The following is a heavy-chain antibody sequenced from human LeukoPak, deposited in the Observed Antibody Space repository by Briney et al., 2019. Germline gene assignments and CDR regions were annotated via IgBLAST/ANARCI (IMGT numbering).Heavy chain of an antibody. CDR2: IHYNGNT. CDR3: ARNRGWYATDV. D-gene: IGHD3-10*01. V-gene: IGHV4-61*01. J-gene: IGHJ6*02. CDR1: GDSVRSDSSH. Sequence: SETLSLTCTVSGDSVRSDSSHWSWSRRPPGKGLEWIGYIHYNGNTNYNPSLKSRVTISLDKSKNQFSLELSSVTAADTAVYYCARNRGWYATDVWGQGTTVTVSS.